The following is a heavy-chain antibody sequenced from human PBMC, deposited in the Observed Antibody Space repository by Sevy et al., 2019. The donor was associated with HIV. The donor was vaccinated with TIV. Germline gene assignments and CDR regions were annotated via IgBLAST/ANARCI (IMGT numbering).Heavy chain of an antibody. D-gene: IGHD2-21*02. CDR2: VFPGDSDT. CDR3: ARHPYCGGDCFIDS. V-gene: IGHV5-51*01. J-gene: IGHJ4*02. CDR1: GYDFKNYW. Sequence: GESLKISCQASGYDFKNYWIGWVRHVPGGGLEWRGIVFPGDSDTRYSPSFEGQVTISADKSKTTAYLHWNSLKASDSGIFYCARHPYCGGDCFIDSWGQGTMVTVSS.